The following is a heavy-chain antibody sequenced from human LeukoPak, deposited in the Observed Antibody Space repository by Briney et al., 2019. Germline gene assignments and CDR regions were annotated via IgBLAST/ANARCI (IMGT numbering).Heavy chain of an antibody. CDR1: GFTFSSYG. V-gene: IGHV3-33*01. Sequence: YPGGSLRLSCAASGFTFSSYGMHWVRQAPGKGLEWVAVIWYDGSNKYYADSVKGRFTISRDNSKNTLYLQMNSLRAEDTAVYYCARSIQDRPGDYWGQGTLVTVSS. D-gene: IGHD5-18*01. J-gene: IGHJ4*02. CDR3: ARSIQDRPGDY. CDR2: IWYDGSNK.